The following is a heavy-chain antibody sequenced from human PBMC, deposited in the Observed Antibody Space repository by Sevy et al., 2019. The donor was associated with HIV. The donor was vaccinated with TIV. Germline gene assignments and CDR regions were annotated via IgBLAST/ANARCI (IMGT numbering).Heavy chain of an antibody. Sequence: GGSLRLSCAASGFTFSNAWMSWVRQAPGKGLEWVGRIKKKRDGGTADYAAPVKGRFTISRDDSKSRLYLQMNNLKSDDSGVYYCTAPGGDYWGQGTLVTVSS. V-gene: IGHV3-15*01. CDR2: IKKKRDGGTA. D-gene: IGHD1-26*01. J-gene: IGHJ4*02. CDR1: GFTFSNAW. CDR3: TAPGGDY.